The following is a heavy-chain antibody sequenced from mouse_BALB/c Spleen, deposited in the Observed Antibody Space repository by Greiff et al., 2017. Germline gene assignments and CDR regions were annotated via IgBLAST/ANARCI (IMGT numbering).Heavy chain of an antibody. D-gene: IGHD1-1*01. CDR3: ARESTVVARDFDY. CDR1: GFTFSSYG. J-gene: IGHJ2*01. CDR2: INSNGGST. Sequence: EVKLMESGGGLVQPGGSLKLSCAASGFTFSSYGMSWVRQTPDKRLELVATINSNGGSTYYPDSVKGRFTISRDNAKNTLYLQMSSLKSEDTAMYYCARESTVVARDFDYWGQGTTLTVSS. V-gene: IGHV5-6-3*01.